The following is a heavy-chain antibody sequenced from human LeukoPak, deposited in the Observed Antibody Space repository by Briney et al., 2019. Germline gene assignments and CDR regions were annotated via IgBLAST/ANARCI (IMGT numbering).Heavy chain of an antibody. CDR1: GYTFTSYY. J-gene: IGHJ5*02. D-gene: IGHD6-19*01. CDR2: INPSGGST. V-gene: IGHV1-46*01. CDR3: ARGPRRAVAAYNWFDP. Sequence: ASVKVSCKASGYTFTSYYMHWVRQAPGQGLEWMGIINPSGGSTSYAQKFQGRVTMTRDTSTSTVYMELSSLRSDDTAVYYCARGPRRAVAAYNWFDPWGQGTLVTVSS.